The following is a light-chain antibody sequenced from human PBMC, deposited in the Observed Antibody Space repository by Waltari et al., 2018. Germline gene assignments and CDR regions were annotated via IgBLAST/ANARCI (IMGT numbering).Light chain of an antibody. CDR1: QTIATY. CDR3: QQQYKAPWT. V-gene: IGKV1-39*01. CDR2: AAS. J-gene: IGKJ1*01. Sequence: DIQMTQSPSSLSAFVGDRVTITCRPSQTIATYLNWYQQKPGEAPKLLIYAASTLQGGVPSRFNGSGSRTDFARTISSLQPEDFATYFCQQQYKAPWTFGRGTDVEVK.